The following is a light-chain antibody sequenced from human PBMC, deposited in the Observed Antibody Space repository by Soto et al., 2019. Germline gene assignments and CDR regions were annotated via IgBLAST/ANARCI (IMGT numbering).Light chain of an antibody. V-gene: IGLV2-14*01. Sequence: QSALTQPASVSGSPGQSITISCTGTSSEVGGYNYVSWYQQHPGKAPKLMIYDVSNRPSGVSDRFSGSKSGNTASLTISGLQAEDEADYYCCSYTSSSTLVFGAGTQLTVL. CDR2: DVS. CDR3: CSYTSSSTLV. J-gene: IGLJ2*01. CDR1: SSEVGGYNY.